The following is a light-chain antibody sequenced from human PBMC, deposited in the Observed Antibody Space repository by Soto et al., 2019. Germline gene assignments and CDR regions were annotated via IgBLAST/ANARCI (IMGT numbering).Light chain of an antibody. Sequence: QSVLTQPPSVSEAPRQRVTISCSGSSSNIGNNAVNWYQQLPGKAPKLLIYYDDLLPSGVSGRFSGSKSGTSASLAISGLQSGDEADYYCAAWDDSLNGYVFGTGTKLTVL. V-gene: IGLV1-36*01. J-gene: IGLJ1*01. CDR3: AAWDDSLNGYV. CDR2: YDD. CDR1: SSNIGNNA.